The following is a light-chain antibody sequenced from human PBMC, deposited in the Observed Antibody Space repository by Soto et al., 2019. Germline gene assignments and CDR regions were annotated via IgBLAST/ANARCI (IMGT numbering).Light chain of an antibody. J-gene: IGLJ2*01. Sequence: QSVLTQPASVSGSPGQSITIPCTGTSNDIGVYNYVSWYQQHPGKAPKLLIFDVSYRPSGISDRFSGSKSGNTASLTISGLQLEDEADYYCSSYGASTTLFGGGTKVTVL. CDR2: DVS. V-gene: IGLV2-14*03. CDR1: SNDIGVYNY. CDR3: SSYGASTTL.